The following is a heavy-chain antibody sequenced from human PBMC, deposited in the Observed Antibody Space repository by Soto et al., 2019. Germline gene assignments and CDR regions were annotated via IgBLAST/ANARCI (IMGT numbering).Heavy chain of an antibody. CDR3: ARQADYNILTGYFYYFDY. V-gene: IGHV5-51*01. J-gene: IGHJ4*02. CDR2: IYPGDSDA. Sequence: PGESLKISWKSSGYSFPDYWIGWVRQMPGKGLEWMGIIYPGDSDARYSPSFQGQVTISVDTSINTAFLRWNSLTASDTAMYDCARQADYNILTGYFYYFDYWGQGSLVTVSS. CDR1: GYSFPDYW. D-gene: IGHD3-9*01.